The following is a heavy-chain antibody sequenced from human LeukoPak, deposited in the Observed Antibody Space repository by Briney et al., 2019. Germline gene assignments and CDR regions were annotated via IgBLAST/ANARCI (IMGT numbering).Heavy chain of an antibody. J-gene: IGHJ6*03. CDR1: GGSFSGYY. CDR2: INHSGST. CDR3: ARSVEGYCSDDNCYYYYYYMDV. V-gene: IGHV4-34*01. D-gene: IGHD2-15*01. Sequence: SETLSLTCAVYGGSFSGYYWSWIRQPPGKGLEWIGEINHSGSTNYNPSLKSRVTISVDTSKNQFSLKLSSVTAADTAVYYCARSVEGYCSDDNCYYYYYYMDVWGKGTTVTVSS.